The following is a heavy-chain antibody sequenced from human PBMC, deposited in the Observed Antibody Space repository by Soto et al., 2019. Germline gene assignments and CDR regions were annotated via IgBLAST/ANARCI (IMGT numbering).Heavy chain of an antibody. D-gene: IGHD3-10*01. CDR1: GYSINSDYY. CDR3: EKKGYYHSGKINFFDS. CDR2: VDHSGRT. V-gene: IGHV4-38-2*01. J-gene: IGHJ4*02. Sequence: SETLSLTCAVSGYSINSDYYWGWIRQPPGKGLEWIGGVDHSGRTYYSPSLRSRLTIFIDTSKNQFSLRLTSVTAADTAMYFCEKKGYYHSGKINFFDSWGPGTLATVSS.